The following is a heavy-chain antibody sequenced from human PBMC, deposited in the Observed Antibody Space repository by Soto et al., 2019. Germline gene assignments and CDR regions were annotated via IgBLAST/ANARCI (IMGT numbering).Heavy chain of an antibody. CDR1: GFTFSSHW. V-gene: IGHV3-7*04. D-gene: IGHD1-1*01. Sequence: EVHLVESGGGLVQPGGSLRLSCAASGFTFSSHWMTWVRQTPGKGLEWVANINLDGSETYYVASVTGRFTISGDNAKDSLHLQMSSLRVEDTAVYFCTRGILTGLDYFDYWGQGTQVIVSS. CDR2: INLDGSET. J-gene: IGHJ4*02. CDR3: TRGILTGLDYFDY.